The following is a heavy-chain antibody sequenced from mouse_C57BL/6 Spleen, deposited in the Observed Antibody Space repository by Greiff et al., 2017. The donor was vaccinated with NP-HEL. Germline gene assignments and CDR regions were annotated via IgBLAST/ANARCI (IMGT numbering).Heavy chain of an antibody. CDR1: GYSITSGYY. D-gene: IGHD2-1*01. Sequence: VQLKESGPGLVKPSQSLSLTCSVTGYSITSGYYCNWIRQFPGNKLEWLGYIRYVGSNNYNPSLKNRISITRDPAKSQFFLKLNSVTTDDTATDYCAREDYGNYDAMDYWGQGTSVTVSS. V-gene: IGHV3-6*01. CDR2: IRYVGSN. J-gene: IGHJ4*01. CDR3: AREDYGNYDAMDY.